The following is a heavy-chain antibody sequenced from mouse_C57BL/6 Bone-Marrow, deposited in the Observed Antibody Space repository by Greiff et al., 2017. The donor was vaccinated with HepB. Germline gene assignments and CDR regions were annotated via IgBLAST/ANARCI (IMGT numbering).Heavy chain of an antibody. D-gene: IGHD1-1*01. CDR3: ARESTDEAMDY. Sequence: EVKVVESGGGLVKPGGSLKLSCAASGFTFSDYGMHWVRQAPEKGLEWVAYISSGSSTIYYADTVKGRFTISRDNAKNTLFLQMTSLRSEDTAMYYCARESTDEAMDYWGQGTSVTVSS. CDR1: GFTFSDYG. J-gene: IGHJ4*01. CDR2: ISSGSSTI. V-gene: IGHV5-17*01.